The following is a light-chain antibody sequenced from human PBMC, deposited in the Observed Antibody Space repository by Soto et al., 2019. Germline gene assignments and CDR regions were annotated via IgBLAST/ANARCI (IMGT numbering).Light chain of an antibody. CDR1: SSDVGGYNY. J-gene: IGLJ2*01. CDR2: DVN. V-gene: IGLV2-14*03. CDR3: CSYTTSTTLV. Sequence: QSALTQPASVSGPPGQSITISCTGTSSDVGGYNYVSWYQQHPGKAPRLIIYDVNNRPSGVSVRFSGSKSGNTASLTISGLQAEDESDYYCCSYTTSTTLVFGGGTKLTVL.